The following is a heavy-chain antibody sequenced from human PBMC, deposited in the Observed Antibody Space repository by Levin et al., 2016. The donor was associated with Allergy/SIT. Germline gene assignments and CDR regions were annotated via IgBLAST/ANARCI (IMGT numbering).Heavy chain of an antibody. Sequence: RQAPGKGLEWIGYIYYSGSTNYNPSLKSRVTISVDTSKNQFSLKLSSVTAADTAVYYCASLNRVAAAGYIDYWGQGTLVTVSS. J-gene: IGHJ4*02. V-gene: IGHV4-59*01. CDR3: ASLNRVAAAGYIDY. CDR2: IYYSGST. D-gene: IGHD6-13*01.